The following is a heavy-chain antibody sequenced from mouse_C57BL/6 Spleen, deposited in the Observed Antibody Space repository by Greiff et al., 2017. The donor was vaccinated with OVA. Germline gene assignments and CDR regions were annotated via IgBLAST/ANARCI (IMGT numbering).Heavy chain of an antibody. D-gene: IGHD2-3*01. CDR2: IYPGSGST. J-gene: IGHJ2*01. CDR3: TRDDDRIDY. V-gene: IGHV1-55*01. Sequence: QVQLQQPGAELVKPGASVKMSCKASGYTFTSYWITWVKQRPGQGLEWIGDIYPGSGSTNYNEKFKSKATLTVDTSSSTSYMQLSSLTSEYSAVYYCTRDDDRIDYWGQGTTLTVSS. CDR1: GYTFTSYW.